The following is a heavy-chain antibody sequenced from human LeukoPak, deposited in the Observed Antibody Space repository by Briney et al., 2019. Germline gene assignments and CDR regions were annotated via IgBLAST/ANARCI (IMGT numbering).Heavy chain of an antibody. D-gene: IGHD3-3*01. CDR2: ISSSSSYI. Sequence: GGSLRLSCAASGFTFSSYSMNWVRQAPGKGLEWVSSISSSSSYIYYADSVKGRFTISRDNAKNSLYLQMNSLRAEDTAVYYCARDQSWYYDFRDAFDIWGQGTMVTVSS. CDR1: GFTFSSYS. J-gene: IGHJ3*02. CDR3: ARDQSWYYDFRDAFDI. V-gene: IGHV3-21*01.